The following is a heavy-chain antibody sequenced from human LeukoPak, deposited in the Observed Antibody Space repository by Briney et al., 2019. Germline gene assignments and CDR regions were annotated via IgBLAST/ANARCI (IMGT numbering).Heavy chain of an antibody. J-gene: IGHJ4*02. Sequence: PSETLSLTCAVYGGSFSNYYWSWVRQAPGKGLEWVANIKQDGSEKYYVDSVKGRFTISRDNAKNSLYLQMNSLRAEDTAVYYCARNLRDVWGSYRLDYWGQGTLVTVSS. V-gene: IGHV3-7*01. D-gene: IGHD3-16*02. CDR1: GGSFSNYY. CDR3: ARNLRDVWGSYRLDY. CDR2: IKQDGSEK.